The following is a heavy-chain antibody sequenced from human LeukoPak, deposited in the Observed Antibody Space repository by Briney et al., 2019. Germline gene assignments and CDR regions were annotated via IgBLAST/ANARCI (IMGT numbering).Heavy chain of an antibody. J-gene: IGHJ4*02. CDR3: AGSDIRFGEPYFDY. CDR1: GGSFSGYY. Sequence: SETLSLTXAVYGGSFSGYYWSWIRQPPGKRLEWIGEINHSGSTNYNPSLKSRVTISVDTSKNQFSLKLSSVTAADTAVYYCAGSDIRFGEPYFDYWGQGTLVTVSS. CDR2: INHSGST. D-gene: IGHD3-10*01. V-gene: IGHV4-34*01.